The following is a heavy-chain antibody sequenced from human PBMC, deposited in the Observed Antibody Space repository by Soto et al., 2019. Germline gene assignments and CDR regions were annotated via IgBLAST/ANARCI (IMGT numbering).Heavy chain of an antibody. J-gene: IGHJ2*01. CDR2: IDTSGSTI. V-gene: IGHV3-48*03. CDR3: ARDDYGGDSVYWYSDL. Sequence: EVQLVESGGGLVQPGGSLRLSCEASGFTLSSYEINWVRQAPGKGLEWLSYIDTSGSTIYYADSVKGRFTISRDNAKNSLYLQRNSLRAEDTAVYYCARDDYGGDSVYWYSDLWGRGTLVTVSS. CDR1: GFTLSSYE. D-gene: IGHD4-17*01.